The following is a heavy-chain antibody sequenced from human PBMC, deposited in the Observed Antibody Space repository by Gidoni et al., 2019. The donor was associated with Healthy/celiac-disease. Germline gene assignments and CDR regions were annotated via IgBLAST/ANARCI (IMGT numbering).Heavy chain of an antibody. V-gene: IGHV4-59*01. CDR3: ARTKTGYDFWSTRNDYGMDV. J-gene: IGHJ6*02. CDR1: GGSISSYY. CDR2: IYYSGST. D-gene: IGHD3-3*01. Sequence: QAQLQESGPGLVKPSETLSLTCTVSGGSISSYYWRWLRQPPGKGLEWIGYIYYSGSTNYNPSLKSRVTISVDTSKNQFSLKLSSVTAADTAVYYCARTKTGYDFWSTRNDYGMDVWGQGTTVTVSS.